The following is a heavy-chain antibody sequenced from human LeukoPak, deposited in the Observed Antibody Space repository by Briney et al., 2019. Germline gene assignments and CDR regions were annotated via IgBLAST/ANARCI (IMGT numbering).Heavy chain of an antibody. CDR1: GDSVSSDWF. CDR2: IYYSGST. V-gene: IGHV4-59*08. CDR3: ATTGYSSGCGWFDP. D-gene: IGHD6-19*01. Sequence: SETLSLTCIVSGDSVSSDWFWVWIRQPPGKGLEWIGYIYYSGSTNYNPSLKSRVTISVDTSKNQFSLKLSSVTAADTAVYYCATTGYSSGCGWFDPWGQGTLVTVSS. J-gene: IGHJ5*02.